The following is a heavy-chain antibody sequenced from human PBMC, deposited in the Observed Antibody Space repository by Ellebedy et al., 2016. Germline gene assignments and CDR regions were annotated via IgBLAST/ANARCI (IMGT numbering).Heavy chain of an antibody. CDR3: ARFSYDTTGFVFGGNDAFDI. V-gene: IGHV3-48*03. CDR2: MSSSGTTI. J-gene: IGHJ3*02. Sequence: GGSLRLXXAASGFTFRTYNMNWVRQAPGKGLECISYMSSSGTTIYNADSVKGRFTISRDNAKNSVYLQMNNLRADDTAVYYCARFSYDTTGFVFGGNDAFDIWGQGTMVTVSP. D-gene: IGHD3-22*01. CDR1: GFTFRTYN.